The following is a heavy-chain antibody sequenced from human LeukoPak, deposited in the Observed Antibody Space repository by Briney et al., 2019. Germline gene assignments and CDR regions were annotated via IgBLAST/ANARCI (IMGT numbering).Heavy chain of an antibody. D-gene: IGHD5-24*01. J-gene: IGHJ3*02. CDR2: IIPIFGTA. V-gene: IGHV1-69*13. CDR1: GGTFSSYA. Sequence: SVKVSCKASGGTFSSYAISWVRQAPGQGLEWMGGIIPIFGTANYAQKFQGRVTITADESTSTAYMELSSLRSEDTAVYYCARDRGDGYNPAGAFDIWGQGTMATVSS. CDR3: ARDRGDGYNPAGAFDI.